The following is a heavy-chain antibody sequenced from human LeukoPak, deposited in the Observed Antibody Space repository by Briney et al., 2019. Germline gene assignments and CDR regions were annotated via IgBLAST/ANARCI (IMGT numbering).Heavy chain of an antibody. J-gene: IGHJ2*01. CDR1: GYTFTGYY. Sequence: ASVKVSCKASGYTFTGYYMHWVRQAPGQGLEWMGWINPNSGGTNYAQKFQGRVTMTRDTSISTAYMELSRLRSEDTAVYYCARDPPQYCSGGSCYLNWYFDLWGRGTLVTVSS. V-gene: IGHV1-2*02. D-gene: IGHD2-15*01. CDR2: INPNSGGT. CDR3: ARDPPQYCSGGSCYLNWYFDL.